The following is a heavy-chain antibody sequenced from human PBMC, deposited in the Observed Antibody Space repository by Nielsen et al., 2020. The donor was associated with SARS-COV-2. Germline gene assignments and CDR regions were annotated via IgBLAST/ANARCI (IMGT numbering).Heavy chain of an antibody. CDR1: GFTFSDYY. D-gene: IGHD3-3*01. Sequence: GGSLRLSCAASGFTFSDYYMSWMRQAPGKGLEWVAVIWYDGSNKYYADSVKGRFTISRDNSKNTLYLQMNSLRAEDTAVYYCARGDTYYDFWSGYPSGYWGQGTLVTVSS. V-gene: IGHV3-33*08. CDR2: IWYDGSNK. CDR3: ARGDTYYDFWSGYPSGY. J-gene: IGHJ4*02.